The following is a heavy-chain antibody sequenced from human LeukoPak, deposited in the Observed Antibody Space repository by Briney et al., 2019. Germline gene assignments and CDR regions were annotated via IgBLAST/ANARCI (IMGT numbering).Heavy chain of an antibody. CDR3: ARGRRGIDY. CDR2: IKQDGSEK. J-gene: IGHJ4*02. V-gene: IGHV3-7*01. CDR1: GCTFSSYW. Sequence: GGCLRLSCAASGCTFSSYWMSWVRQAPGKGLEWVANIKQDGSEKYYVDSVKGRFTISRDNAKNSLYLQMNSLRAEDTAVYYCARGRRGIDYWGQGTLVTVSS.